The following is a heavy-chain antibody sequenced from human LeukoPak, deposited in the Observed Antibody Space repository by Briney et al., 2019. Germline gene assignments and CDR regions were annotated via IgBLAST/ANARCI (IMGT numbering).Heavy chain of an antibody. Sequence: ASVKVSCKASGYTFTSYGISWVRQAPGQGLEWMGWISAYNGNTNYARKLQGRVTMTTDTSTSTAYMELRSLRSDDTAVYYCARVVTMIVVVIKSGWFDPWGQGTLVTVSS. CDR3: ARVVTMIVVVIKSGWFDP. CDR2: ISAYNGNT. CDR1: GYTFTSYG. J-gene: IGHJ5*02. V-gene: IGHV1-18*01. D-gene: IGHD3-22*01.